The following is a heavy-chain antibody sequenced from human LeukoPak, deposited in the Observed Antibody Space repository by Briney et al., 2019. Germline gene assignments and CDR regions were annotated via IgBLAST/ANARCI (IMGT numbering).Heavy chain of an antibody. D-gene: IGHD4-17*01. V-gene: IGHV5-51*01. Sequence: GESLKISCKGSGYSFTSYWIGWVRQMPGKGLEWMGIIYPGDSDTRYSPSFQGQVTISADKSISTAYLQWSSLKASDTAMYYCARRHSGYGDYAYFDYWGQGTLVTVSS. J-gene: IGHJ4*02. CDR2: IYPGDSDT. CDR1: GYSFTSYW. CDR3: ARRHSGYGDYAYFDY.